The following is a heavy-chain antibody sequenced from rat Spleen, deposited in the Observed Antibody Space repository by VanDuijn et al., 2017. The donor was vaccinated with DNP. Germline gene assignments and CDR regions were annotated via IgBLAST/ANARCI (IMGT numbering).Heavy chain of an antibody. Sequence: EVQLVESGGDLVQPGRSLKLSCAASGFSFSDYYMAWVRQAPAKGLEWVAYIIYDGGSTYYGDSVKGRFTISRDNEKRTLYLQMNSLSSEDTATYYCASWGIRAYYFDSWGQGVMVTVSS. CDR1: GFSFSDYY. CDR2: IIYDGGST. D-gene: IGHD4-3*01. CDR3: ASWGIRAYYFDS. V-gene: IGHV5-22*01. J-gene: IGHJ2*01.